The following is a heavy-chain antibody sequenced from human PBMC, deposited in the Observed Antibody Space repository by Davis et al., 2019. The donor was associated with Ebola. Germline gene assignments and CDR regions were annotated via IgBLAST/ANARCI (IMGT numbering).Heavy chain of an antibody. J-gene: IGHJ6*02. Sequence: GESLKISCAASGFTFSSYAMSWVRQAPGKGLEWVSAISGSGGSTYYADSVKGRFTISRDNSKNTLYLQMNSLRAEDTAVYYCAKDPVRSPTGYYYGMDVWGQGTTVTVSS. CDR2: ISGSGGST. CDR1: GFTFSSYA. CDR3: AKDPVRSPTGYYYGMDV. V-gene: IGHV3-23*01. D-gene: IGHD3-10*01.